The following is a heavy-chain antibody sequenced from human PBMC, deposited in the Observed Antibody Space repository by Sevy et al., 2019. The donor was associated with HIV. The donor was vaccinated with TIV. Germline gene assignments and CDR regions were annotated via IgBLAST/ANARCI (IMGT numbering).Heavy chain of an antibody. J-gene: IGHJ4*02. D-gene: IGHD1-26*01. CDR1: GYTFANFW. CDR3: ARTSSGSSFY. CDR2: IYPGDSDT. Sequence: GESLKISCKASGYTFANFWIGWVRQMPGKGLEWMGIIYPGDSDTRYSPSFQGQVTISADKSIGTAYLQWSSLKASDSAIYYCARTSSGSSFYWGQGTLVTVSS. V-gene: IGHV5-51*01.